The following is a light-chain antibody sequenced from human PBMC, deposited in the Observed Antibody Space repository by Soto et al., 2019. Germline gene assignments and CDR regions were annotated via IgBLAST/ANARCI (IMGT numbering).Light chain of an antibody. Sequence: IVLTQSPDTLSLSPGERVTLSCRASQSVRNNYLAWYQQKPGQAPRLLIYGASSRATGIPDRFSGSGSGTDFTLTISRLEPEDFAVYYCQQYGSSPLTFGGGTKVDIK. CDR2: GAS. CDR1: QSVRNNY. CDR3: QQYGSSPLT. J-gene: IGKJ4*01. V-gene: IGKV3-20*01.